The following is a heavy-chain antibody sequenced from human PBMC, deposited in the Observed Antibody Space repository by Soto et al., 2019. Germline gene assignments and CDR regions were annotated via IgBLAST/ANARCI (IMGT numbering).Heavy chain of an antibody. D-gene: IGHD3-3*01. J-gene: IGHJ6*03. V-gene: IGHV1-8*01. Sequence: ASVKVSCKASGYTFTSYDINWVRQATGQGLEWMGWMNPNSGNTGYAQKFQGRVTMTRNTSISTAYMELSSLRSEDTAVYYCARGPGSGYFFWQYYYYYMDVCGKGTTVTVSS. CDR2: MNPNSGNT. CDR1: GYTFTSYD. CDR3: ARGPGSGYFFWQYYYYYMDV.